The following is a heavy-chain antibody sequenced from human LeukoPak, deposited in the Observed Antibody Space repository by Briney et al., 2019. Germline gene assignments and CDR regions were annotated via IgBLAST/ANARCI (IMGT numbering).Heavy chain of an antibody. CDR3: VRGPDRTGVGTRYYYDMDL. Sequence: GGSLRLSCTASRFTFSNFNMHGVRQTPRKGRQFVSGITSVGSSIDYADSVRGRFTISRDNTKSTLYLLMSSLRVEDTALYYSVRGPDRTGVGTRYYYDMDLWGQGTTVTVSS. CDR2: ITSVGSSI. V-gene: IGHV3-64D*06. CDR1: RFTFSNFN. D-gene: IGHD2-8*01. J-gene: IGHJ6*02.